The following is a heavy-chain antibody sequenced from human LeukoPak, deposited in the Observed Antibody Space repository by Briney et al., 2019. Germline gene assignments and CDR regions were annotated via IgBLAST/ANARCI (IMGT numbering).Heavy chain of an antibody. J-gene: IGHJ6*02. CDR3: ARGSTEGGYDPYYYGMDV. CDR2: IYHSGST. CDR1: GGSISSGGYS. Sequence: KTSETLSLTCAVSGGSISSGGYSWSWIRQPPGKGLEWIGYIYHSGSTYYNPSLKSRVTISVDRSKNQFSLKLSSVTAADTAVYYCARGSTEGGYDPYYYGMDVWGQGTTVTVSS. D-gene: IGHD5-12*01. V-gene: IGHV4-30-2*01.